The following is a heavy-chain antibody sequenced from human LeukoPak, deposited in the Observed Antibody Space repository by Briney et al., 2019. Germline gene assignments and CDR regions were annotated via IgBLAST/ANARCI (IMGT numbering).Heavy chain of an antibody. CDR2: ISGSGGST. V-gene: IGHV3-23*01. Sequence: GGSLRLSCAASGFTFSSYAMSWVRQAPGKGLEWVSAISGSGGSTYYADSVKGRFTISRDNSKNTLYLQMNSLRAEDTAVYYCAKDLPPIVVVVAATSYWGQGTLVTVSP. D-gene: IGHD2-15*01. J-gene: IGHJ4*02. CDR3: AKDLPPIVVVVAATSY. CDR1: GFTFSSYA.